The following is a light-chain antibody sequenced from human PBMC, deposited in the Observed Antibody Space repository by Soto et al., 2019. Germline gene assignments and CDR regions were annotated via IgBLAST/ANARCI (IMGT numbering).Light chain of an antibody. J-gene: IGKJ1*01. CDR3: QQYYNCPPRT. Sequence: EIVMTQSPATLSVSPGERATVSCRASQSVGTNLAWFQQKPGQGPRLLIYGASTRATGIPGRFSGSGSGTEFTLTISSLESEDLAVYLCQQYYNCPPRTFGQGTKVEIK. CDR2: GAS. CDR1: QSVGTN. V-gene: IGKV3-15*01.